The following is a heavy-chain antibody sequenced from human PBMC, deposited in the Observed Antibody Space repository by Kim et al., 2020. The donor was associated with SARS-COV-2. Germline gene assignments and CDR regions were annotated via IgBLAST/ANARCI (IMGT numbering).Heavy chain of an antibody. V-gene: IGHV3-74*01. CDR1: EFTFSSTW. CDR3: ARPLYDYVWGTY. CDR2: INSDGTTT. Sequence: GGSLRLSCAASEFTFSSTWMHWVRQAPGGGLVWVSRINSDGTTTNYADSVKGRFSISRDNAKNTLYLQMTSLRAEDTAIYYCARPLYDYVWGTYWGQGTLVTVSS. J-gene: IGHJ4*02. D-gene: IGHD3-16*01.